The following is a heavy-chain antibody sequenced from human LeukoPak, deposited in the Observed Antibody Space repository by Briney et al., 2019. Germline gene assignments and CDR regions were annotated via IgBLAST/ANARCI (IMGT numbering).Heavy chain of an antibody. V-gene: IGHV1-18*01. J-gene: IGHJ4*02. CDR3: ARGRLRYLDWTRAYSDY. Sequence: GASVKVSCKASGYTFITHGLTWVRQAPGQGLEWMGWISAYNGNTIYAQTLQDRLTMTTDTSTSTAYMELRSLRSDDTAVYYCARGRLRYLDWTRAYSDYWGQGTLVTVS. CDR1: GYTFITHG. CDR2: ISAYNGNT. D-gene: IGHD3-9*01.